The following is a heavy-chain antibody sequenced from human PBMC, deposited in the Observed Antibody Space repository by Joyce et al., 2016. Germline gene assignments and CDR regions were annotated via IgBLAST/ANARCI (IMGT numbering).Heavy chain of an antibody. CDR2: IDPSDSYI. Sequence: EVQLVQSGAEVKKPGESLRISCKGSGYRFTTYWITWVRQMTGKGLEWMARIDPSDSYINYNPSFQGHVTISADKSISTVYLHWTSLRASDTAIYYCAREFALDVWGQGTTVTVSS. CDR3: AREFALDV. J-gene: IGHJ6*02. CDR1: GYRFTTYW. V-gene: IGHV5-10-1*03.